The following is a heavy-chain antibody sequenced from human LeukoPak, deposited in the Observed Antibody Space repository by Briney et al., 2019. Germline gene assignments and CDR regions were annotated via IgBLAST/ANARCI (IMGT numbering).Heavy chain of an antibody. D-gene: IGHD6-13*01. CDR2: INAGNGNT. CDR1: GYTFTSYA. V-gene: IGHV1-3*01. J-gene: IGHJ5*02. CDR3: ARDCRNADKGIAAAVWFDP. Sequence: ASVKVSCKASGYTFTSYAMHWVRQAPGQRLEWMGWINAGNGNTKYSQKFQGRVTITRDTSASSAYMELSSLRSEDTAVYYCARDCRNADKGIAAAVWFDPWGQGTLVTVSS.